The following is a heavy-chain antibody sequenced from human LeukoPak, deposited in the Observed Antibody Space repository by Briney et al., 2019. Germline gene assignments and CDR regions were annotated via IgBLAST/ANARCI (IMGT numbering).Heavy chain of an antibody. CDR3: ASFPGTSRFQY. V-gene: IGHV4-59*01. D-gene: IGHD3-3*01. CDR1: GSSISSYY. CDR2: MYYSGST. Sequence: ETLSLTCTVSGSSISSYYWSWIRQPPGKGLEWIGYMYYSGSTNYNPSLKSRVTISVDTSKNQFSLRLSSVTAADTAVYYCASFPGTSRFQYWGQGTLVTVSS. J-gene: IGHJ4*02.